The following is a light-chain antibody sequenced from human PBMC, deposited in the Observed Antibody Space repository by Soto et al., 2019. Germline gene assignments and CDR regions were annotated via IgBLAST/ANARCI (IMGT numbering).Light chain of an antibody. CDR3: HQYGSSPLT. CDR2: DVS. V-gene: IGKV3-20*01. J-gene: IGKJ2*01. CDR1: QSVSSSL. Sequence: EIVLTQSPGTLSLSPGEGATLSCRASQSVSSSLLAWFQQKPGQAPRLLIHDVSSRATGIPDRFSGSGSGTVFTLSISRLEPEDFAVYYCHQYGSSPLTFVQGTKLEIK.